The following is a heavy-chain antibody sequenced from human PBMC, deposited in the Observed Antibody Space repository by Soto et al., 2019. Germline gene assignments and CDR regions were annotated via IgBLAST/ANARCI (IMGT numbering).Heavy chain of an antibody. CDR1: GGSISSGDYS. CDR3: ARDSNYGDYGYFYYYGMDV. V-gene: IGHV4-31*03. D-gene: IGHD4-17*01. CDR2: SYYSGST. Sequence: SETLSLTCTVSGGSISSGDYSWSWIRQHPGKGLEWIGYSYYSGSTYYNPSLKSRVTISVDTSKNQFSLKLSSVTAADTAVYYCARDSNYGDYGYFYYYGMDVWGQGTTVTVSS. J-gene: IGHJ6*02.